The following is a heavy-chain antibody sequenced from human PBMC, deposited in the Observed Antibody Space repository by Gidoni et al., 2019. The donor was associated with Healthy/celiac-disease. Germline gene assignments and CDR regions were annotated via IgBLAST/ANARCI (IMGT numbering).Heavy chain of an antibody. CDR1: GDSASSNSAA. D-gene: IGHD5-12*01. CDR2: TYYRSKWYN. Sequence: QVQLQQSGPGLVKHSQTLSLTCAISGDSASSNSAAWNWLRQSPSRGLECLGRTYYRSKWYNDYAVSVKSRITINPDTSKNQLSLQLNSVTPEDTSVYYCARDLYSGYVSGDFDYWGQGTLVTVSS. J-gene: IGHJ4*02. V-gene: IGHV6-1*01. CDR3: ARDLYSGYVSGDFDY.